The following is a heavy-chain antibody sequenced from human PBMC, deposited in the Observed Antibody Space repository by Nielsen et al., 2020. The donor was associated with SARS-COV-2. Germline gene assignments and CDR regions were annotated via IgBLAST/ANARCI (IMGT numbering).Heavy chain of an antibody. CDR3: AREVTTGWGYYYGMDV. J-gene: IGHJ6*02. D-gene: IGHD4-11*01. CDR2: IWYDGSNK. Sequence: GESLKISCAASGFTFDDYAMHWVRQAPGKGLEWVAVIWYDGSNKYYADSVEGRFTISRDNSKNTLYLQMNSLRAEDTAVYYCAREVTTGWGYYYGMDVWGQGTTVTVSS. CDR1: GFTFDDYA. V-gene: IGHV3-33*08.